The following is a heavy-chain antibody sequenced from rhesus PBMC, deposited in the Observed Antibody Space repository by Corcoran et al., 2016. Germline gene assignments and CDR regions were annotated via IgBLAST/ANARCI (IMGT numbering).Heavy chain of an antibody. Sequence: QVKLQGSGPGLVKPSETLSSTCAASGGLIGGYYWSWIRLAPGKGLEWIGNSDGNSARTYYTPSLSSLVTISEDSSKDQFSLKLSVVASADTAVYYCARGVIYRAYFDYWGQGVLVTVSS. CDR2: SDGNSART. D-gene: IGHD2-27*01. J-gene: IGHJ4*01. CDR3: ARGVIYRAYFDY. V-gene: IGHV4-81*01. CDR1: GGLIGGYY.